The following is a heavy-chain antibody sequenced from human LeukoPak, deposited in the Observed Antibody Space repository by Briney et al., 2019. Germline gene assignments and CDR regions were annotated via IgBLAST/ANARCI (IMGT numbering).Heavy chain of an antibody. CDR2: IIPIFGTA. CDR3: ARTYSSGWYGYY. Sequence: ASVKVSCKASGGTFSSYAISWVRQAPGQGLEWMGGIIPIFGTANYAQKFQGRVTTTADESTSTAYMELSSLRSEDTAVYYCARTYSSGWYGYYWGQGTLVTVSS. D-gene: IGHD6-19*01. CDR1: GGTFSSYA. J-gene: IGHJ4*02. V-gene: IGHV1-69*13.